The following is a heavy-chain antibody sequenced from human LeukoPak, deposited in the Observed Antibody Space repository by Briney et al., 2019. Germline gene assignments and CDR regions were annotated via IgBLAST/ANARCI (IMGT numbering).Heavy chain of an antibody. Sequence: SETLSLTCAVYGGSFSGYYWSWIRQPPGKGLEWIGEINHSGSTNYNPSLKSRVTISVDTSKNQLSLKLSSVTAADTAVYYCARGRVYDILTGHGYYYGMDVWGKGTTVTVSS. CDR3: ARGRVYDILTGHGYYYGMDV. J-gene: IGHJ6*04. CDR2: INHSGST. CDR1: GGSFSGYY. V-gene: IGHV4-34*01. D-gene: IGHD3-9*01.